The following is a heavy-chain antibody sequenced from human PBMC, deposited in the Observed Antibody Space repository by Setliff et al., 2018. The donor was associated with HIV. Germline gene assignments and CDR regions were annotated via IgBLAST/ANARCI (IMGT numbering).Heavy chain of an antibody. Sequence: LSLTCTISGGSISSYYWSWIRQPPGKGLEWIGYIYYSGSTNYNPSLKSRVTISVDTSKNQFSLKLSSVTAADTAVYYCARNPCSGGSCPDAFDIWGQGTMVTV. D-gene: IGHD2-15*01. CDR3: ARNPCSGGSCPDAFDI. J-gene: IGHJ3*02. CDR1: GGSISSYY. V-gene: IGHV4-59*01. CDR2: IYYSGST.